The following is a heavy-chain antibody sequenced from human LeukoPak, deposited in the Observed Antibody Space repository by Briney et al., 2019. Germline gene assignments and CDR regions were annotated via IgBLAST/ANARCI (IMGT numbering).Heavy chain of an antibody. CDR2: IYTSGST. J-gene: IGHJ5*02. V-gene: IGHV4-61*02. Sequence: KSSETLSLTCTVSGGSISSGSYYWSWIRQPAGKGLEWIGRIYTSGSTNYNPSLKSRVTISVDTSKNQFSLKLSSVTAADTAVYYCARTYYDFWSGNVNWFDPWGQGTLVTVSS. CDR1: GGSISSGSYY. CDR3: ARTYYDFWSGNVNWFDP. D-gene: IGHD3-3*01.